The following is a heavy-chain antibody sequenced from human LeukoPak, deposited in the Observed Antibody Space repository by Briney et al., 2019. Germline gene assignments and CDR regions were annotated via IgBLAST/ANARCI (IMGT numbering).Heavy chain of an antibody. Sequence: ASVKVSCKASGYTFTGYYMHWVRQAPGQGLEWMGWINPNSGGTNYAQKFQGRVTMARDTSISTAYMELSRLRSDDTAVYYCARDSSYGKVTNFDYWGQGTLVTVSS. CDR2: INPNSGGT. CDR1: GYTFTGYY. J-gene: IGHJ4*02. V-gene: IGHV1-2*02. D-gene: IGHD5-18*01. CDR3: ARDSSYGKVTNFDY.